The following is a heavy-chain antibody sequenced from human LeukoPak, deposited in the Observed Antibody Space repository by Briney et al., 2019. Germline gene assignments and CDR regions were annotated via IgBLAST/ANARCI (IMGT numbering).Heavy chain of an antibody. CDR1: GFTYSNFG. J-gene: IGHJ4*02. D-gene: IGHD3-10*01. V-gene: IGHV3-23*01. CDR3: ATLSSGGSGSYHHY. CDR2: ISAGGSGT. Sequence: GGSLRLSCASSGFTYSNFGMSWVRQAPGKGLEWVSSISAGGSGTYFADSVRGRFRISRDNSKSTLFLQMNSLRVEDTAIYYCATLSSGGSGSYHHYWGQGTLVTVSS.